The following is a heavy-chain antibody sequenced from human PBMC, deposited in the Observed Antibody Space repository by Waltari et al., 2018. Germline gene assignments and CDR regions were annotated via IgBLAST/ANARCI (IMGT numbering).Heavy chain of an antibody. CDR2: IYHSGST. CDR1: GYSISSGYY. D-gene: IGHD3-10*01. CDR3: ARALRPVRGVIISDWFDP. J-gene: IGHJ5*02. V-gene: IGHV4-38-2*01. Sequence: QVQLQESGPGLVKPSETLSLTCAVSGYSISSGYYWGWIRQPPGKGLEWIGSIYHSGSTYYNPSLKSRVTISVDTSKNQFSLKLSSVTAADTAVYYCARALRPVRGVIISDWFDPWGQGTLVTVSS.